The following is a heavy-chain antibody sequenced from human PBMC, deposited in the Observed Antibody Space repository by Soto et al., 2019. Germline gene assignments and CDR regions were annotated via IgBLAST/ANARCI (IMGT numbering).Heavy chain of an antibody. CDR3: ARDFQEDHMDV. CDR2: IFYFGTT. CDR1: GDSISSYH. V-gene: IGHV4-59*01. J-gene: IGHJ6*03. Sequence: QVQLQESGPGLVKPSETLSLTCSVSGDSISSYHWSWLRQPPGKGLEWIGYIFYFGTTSYNPSLKSRVAISLDTSRTXFSLKLSSVTAADTAVYYCARDFQEDHMDVWGKGTTVIVSS.